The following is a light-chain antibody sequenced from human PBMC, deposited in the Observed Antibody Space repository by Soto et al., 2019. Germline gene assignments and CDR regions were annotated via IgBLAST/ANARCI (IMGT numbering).Light chain of an antibody. V-gene: IGKV1-27*01. CDR1: QGISNY. J-gene: IGKJ1*01. CDR3: PKYNSAPRT. CDR2: GAS. Sequence: DLQMTQCASSLSASLGDRVTTTWRASQGISNYLAWYQQKPGTVPKLLIYGASTLQSGVPSRFSGSGYGTDFNLTISSLQTEDVAMYYCPKYNSAPRTFGQGTKVDIK.